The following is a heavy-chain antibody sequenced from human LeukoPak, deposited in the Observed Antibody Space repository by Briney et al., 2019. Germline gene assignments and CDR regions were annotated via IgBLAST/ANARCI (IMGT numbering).Heavy chain of an antibody. D-gene: IGHD2-2*01. V-gene: IGHV1-2*02. CDR1: GYTFTGYY. CDR2: INPNSGGT. Sequence: ASVKVSCKASGYTFTGYYMNWVRQAPGQGLECMGWINPNSGGTNYAQKFQGRVTMTRDTSISTAYMELSRLRSDDTAVYYCARDQSRDWFDPWGQGTLVTVSS. J-gene: IGHJ5*02. CDR3: ARDQSRDWFDP.